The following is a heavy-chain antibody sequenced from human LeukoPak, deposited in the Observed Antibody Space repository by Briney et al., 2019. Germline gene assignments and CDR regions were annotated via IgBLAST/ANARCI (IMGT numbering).Heavy chain of an antibody. CDR2: IYSGGST. J-gene: IGHJ4*02. Sequence: PGGSLRLSCAASGFNVSSNYMSWVRQAPGKGLEWVSVIYSGGSTYYADSVKGRFTISRDNSKNTLYLQMNSLRAEDTAVYYCARDLAGDYAGFDYWGQGTLVTVSS. V-gene: IGHV3-53*01. CDR3: ARDLAGDYAGFDY. D-gene: IGHD4-17*01. CDR1: GFNVSSNY.